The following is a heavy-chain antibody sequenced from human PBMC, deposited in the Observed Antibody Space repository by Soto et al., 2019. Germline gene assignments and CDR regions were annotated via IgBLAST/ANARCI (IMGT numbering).Heavy chain of an antibody. V-gene: IGHV1-69*13. CDR3: ASSGYRGGYNPDAFDI. J-gene: IGHJ3*02. Sequence: SVKVSCKASGGTFSSYAISWVRQAPGQGLEWMGGIIPIFGTANYAQKFQGRVTITADESTSTAYMELSSLRSEDTAVYYCASSGYRGGYNPDAFDIWGQGTMVTV. CDR2: IIPIFGTA. D-gene: IGHD5-12*01. CDR1: GGTFSSYA.